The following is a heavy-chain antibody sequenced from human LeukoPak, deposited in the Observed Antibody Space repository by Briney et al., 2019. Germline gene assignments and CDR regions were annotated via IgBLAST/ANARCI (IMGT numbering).Heavy chain of an antibody. CDR1: GFTVSSNY. CDR3: ARGVVVAATEDAFDI. D-gene: IGHD2-15*01. CDR2: IYSGGST. V-gene: IGHV3-53*01. Sequence: GGSLRLSCAASGFTVSSNYMSWVRQAPGKGLEWVSVIYSGGSTYYADSVKGRFTISRDNSKNTLYLQMNSLRAEDTAVYYCARGVVVAATEDAFDIWGQGTMVTVSS. J-gene: IGHJ3*02.